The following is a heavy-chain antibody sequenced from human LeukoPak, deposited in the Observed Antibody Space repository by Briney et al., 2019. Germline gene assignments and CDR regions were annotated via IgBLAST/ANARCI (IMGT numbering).Heavy chain of an antibody. D-gene: IGHD6-19*01. V-gene: IGHV6-1*01. Sequence: SQTLSLTCAISGDSVSSNSAAWNWIRQSPSRGLEWLGRTYYRSKWYNDYAVSVKSRITINPDTSKNQFSLQLNSVTPEDTAVYYCARARGRRYSSGWYYYYYGMDVWGKGTTVTVSS. CDR1: GDSVSSNSAA. CDR2: TYYRSKWYN. J-gene: IGHJ6*04. CDR3: ARARGRRYSSGWYYYYYGMDV.